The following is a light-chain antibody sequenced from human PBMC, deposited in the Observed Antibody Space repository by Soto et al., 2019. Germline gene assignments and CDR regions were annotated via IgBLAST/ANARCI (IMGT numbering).Light chain of an antibody. CDR1: SSNIGSKT. V-gene: IGLV1-44*01. CDR3: AAWDDSLNGVV. Sequence: QSVLTQPPSASGTPGQRVTISCSGSSSNIGSKTVNWYQQLPGTAPKLHIYSNNQRPSGVPDRFSGSKSGTSASLAISGLQSEDEADYYCAAWDDSLNGVVFGGGTKLTVL. J-gene: IGLJ2*01. CDR2: SNN.